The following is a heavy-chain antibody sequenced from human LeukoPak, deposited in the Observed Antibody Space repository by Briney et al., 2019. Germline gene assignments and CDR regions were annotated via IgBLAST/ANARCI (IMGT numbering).Heavy chain of an antibody. D-gene: IGHD5-24*01. V-gene: IGHV4-59*08. CDR1: GGSISSYY. CDR3: ARHVREGYNYLDY. Sequence: PSETLSLTCTVSGGSISSYYWSWIRQPPGKGLEWIGYIYYSGSTNYNPSLKSRVTISVDTSKNQFSLKLSSVTAADTAVYYCARHVREGYNYLDYWGQGTLVTVSS. J-gene: IGHJ4*02. CDR2: IYYSGST.